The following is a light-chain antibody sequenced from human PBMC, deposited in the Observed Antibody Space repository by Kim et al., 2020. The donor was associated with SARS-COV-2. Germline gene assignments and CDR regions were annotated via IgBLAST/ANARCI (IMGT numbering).Light chain of an antibody. CDR1: QDISNY. Sequence: DIQMTQSPPSLSAFVGDRVTITCQASQDISNYLSWYQQKPGKAPKLLIYGASNLETGVPSRFSGSGSGTDFTFTISSLQPEDIATYYCQQYDSFRPLTFGGGTKVDIK. V-gene: IGKV1-33*01. CDR3: QQYDSFRPLT. CDR2: GAS. J-gene: IGKJ4*01.